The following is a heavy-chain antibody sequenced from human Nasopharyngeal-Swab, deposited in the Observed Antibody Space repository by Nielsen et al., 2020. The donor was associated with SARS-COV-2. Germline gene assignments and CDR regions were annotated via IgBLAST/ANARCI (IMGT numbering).Heavy chain of an antibody. CDR3: ASRRQVGANHHAFDI. J-gene: IGHJ3*02. CDR2: IIPILGIA. V-gene: IGHV1-69*10. D-gene: IGHD1-26*01. Sequence: SVKVSCKASGGTFSSSAISWVRQAPGQGLEWMGGIIPILGIANYAQKFQGRVTITADKSTSTAYMELSSLRSEDTAVYYCASRRQVGANHHAFDIWGQGTMVTVSS. CDR1: GGTFSSSA.